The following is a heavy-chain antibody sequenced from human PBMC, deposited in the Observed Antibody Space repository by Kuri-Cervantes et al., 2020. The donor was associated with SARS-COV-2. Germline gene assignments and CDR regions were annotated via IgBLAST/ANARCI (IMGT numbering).Heavy chain of an antibody. Sequence: SETLSLTCTVSGGSISSYYWNWIRQPPGKGLEWIAYIYYTGSANYNPSLKSRVTISVDTSKNQFSLKLSSVTAADTAVYYCARGGRARGVNSFHYWGQGTLVTVSS. CDR3: ARGGRARGVNSFHY. D-gene: IGHD3-10*01. J-gene: IGHJ4*02. CDR2: IYYTGSA. CDR1: GGSISSYY. V-gene: IGHV4-59*01.